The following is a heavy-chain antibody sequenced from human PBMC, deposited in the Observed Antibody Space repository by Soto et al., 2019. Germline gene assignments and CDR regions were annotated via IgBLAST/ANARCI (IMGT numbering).Heavy chain of an antibody. J-gene: IGHJ4*02. CDR3: ARYGDYLIHFDY. D-gene: IGHD4-17*01. Sequence: PSETLSLTCTVSGGSISSGGYYWSWIRQHPGKGLEWIGYIYYSGSTYYNPSLKSRVTISVDTSKNQFSLKLSSVTAADTAVYYCARYGDYLIHFDYWGQGTLVTVSS. CDR2: IYYSGST. V-gene: IGHV4-31*03. CDR1: GGSISSGGYY.